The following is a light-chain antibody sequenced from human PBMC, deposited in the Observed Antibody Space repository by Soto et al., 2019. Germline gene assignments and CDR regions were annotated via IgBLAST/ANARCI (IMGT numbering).Light chain of an antibody. CDR2: EVT. Sequence: QSALTQPPSASGSPGQSVTISCTGTSSDVGAYNYVSWYQQHAGKAPKLVFYEVTKRPSGVTDRFSGSKSANTASLTVSGLQAEEAADYCCRSFASSNPLVFGGGTKLTVL. CDR1: SSDVGAYNY. J-gene: IGLJ3*02. CDR3: RSFASSNPLV. V-gene: IGLV2-8*01.